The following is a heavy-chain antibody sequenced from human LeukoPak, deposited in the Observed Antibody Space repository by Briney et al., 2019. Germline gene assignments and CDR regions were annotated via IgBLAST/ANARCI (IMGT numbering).Heavy chain of an antibody. J-gene: IGHJ6*03. V-gene: IGHV3-21*01. CDR2: ISSSSSYI. D-gene: IGHD6-6*01. CDR1: GFTFSSYS. CDR3: ARDGGSSSSYYYYYMDV. Sequence: GGSLRLSCAASGFTFSSYSMNWVRQAAGKGLEWVSSISSSSSYIYYADSVKGRFTISRDNAKNSLYLQMNSLRAEDTAVYYCARDGGSSSSYYYYYMDVWGKGTTVTVSS.